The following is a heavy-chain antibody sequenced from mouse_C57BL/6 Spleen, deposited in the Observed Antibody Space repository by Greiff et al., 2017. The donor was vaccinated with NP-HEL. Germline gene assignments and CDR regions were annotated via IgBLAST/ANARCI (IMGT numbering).Heavy chain of an antibody. D-gene: IGHD2-2*01. J-gene: IGHJ1*03. CDR2: IWSGGST. V-gene: IGHV2-2*01. CDR1: GFSLTSYG. Sequence: VMLVESGPGLVQPSQSLSITCTVSGFSLTSYGVHWVRQSPGKGLEWLGVIWSGGSTDYNAAFISRLSISKDNSKSQVFFKMNSLQADDTAIYYCARNGNYGYDGGYFDVWGTGTTVTVSS. CDR3: ARNGNYGYDGGYFDV.